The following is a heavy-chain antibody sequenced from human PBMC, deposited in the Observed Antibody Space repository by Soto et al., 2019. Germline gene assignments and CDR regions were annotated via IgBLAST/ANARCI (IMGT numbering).Heavy chain of an antibody. V-gene: IGHV3-21*01. D-gene: IGHD3-10*01. J-gene: IGHJ5*02. CDR3: ARDTYFYGSGSYGP. CDR2: ISSSSSYI. Sequence: EVQLVESGGGLVKPGGSLRLSCAASGFTFSSYSMNWVRQAPGKGLEWVSSISSSSSYIYYADSVKGRFTISRDNAKHSLYLQMNSLRAEDTAVYYCARDTYFYGSGSYGPWGQGTLVTVSS. CDR1: GFTFSSYS.